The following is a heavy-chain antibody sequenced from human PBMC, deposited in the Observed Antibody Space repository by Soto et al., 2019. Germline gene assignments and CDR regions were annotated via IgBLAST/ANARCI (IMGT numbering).Heavy chain of an antibody. CDR1: GFTFSNYA. V-gene: IGHV3-23*01. D-gene: IGHD2-15*01. CDR2: ISGSGGNT. CDR3: AKDGNPPYCSGGSCYPYYFDY. Sequence: GGSLRLSCAASGFTFSNYAMSWVRQAPGKGLEWVSSISGSGGNTYYADSVKGRFTISRDNSKNTLYLQMNSLRAEDTAVYYCAKDGNPPYCSGGSCYPYYFDYWGQGTLVTVSS. J-gene: IGHJ4*02.